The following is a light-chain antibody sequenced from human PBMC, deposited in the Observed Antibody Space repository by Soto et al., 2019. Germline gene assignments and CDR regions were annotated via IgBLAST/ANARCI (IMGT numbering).Light chain of an antibody. CDR2: GAS. J-gene: IGKJ2*01. V-gene: IGKV3-20*01. Sequence: EIVLTQSPGTLSLSPGERATLSCRASQSVSSSYLAWYQQKPGQAPRLLIYGASSSATGIPDRFSGSGSGTDFTLTISRLEPEDFAGYQCQQYGRSPYTFGQGTKLEIK. CDR1: QSVSSSY. CDR3: QQYGRSPYT.